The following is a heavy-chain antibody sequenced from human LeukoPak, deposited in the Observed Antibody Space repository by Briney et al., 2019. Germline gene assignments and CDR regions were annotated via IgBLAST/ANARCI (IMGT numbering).Heavy chain of an antibody. CDR3: ARDSDTAMAHPDDY. Sequence: GASVKVSCKASGYTFTGYYMHWVRQAPGQGLEWMGWINPNSGGTNYAQKFQGRVTMTRDTSISTAYMELSRLRSDDTAVYYCARDSDTAMAHPDDYWGQGTLVTVSS. J-gene: IGHJ4*02. D-gene: IGHD5-18*01. CDR2: INPNSGGT. V-gene: IGHV1-2*02. CDR1: GYTFTGYY.